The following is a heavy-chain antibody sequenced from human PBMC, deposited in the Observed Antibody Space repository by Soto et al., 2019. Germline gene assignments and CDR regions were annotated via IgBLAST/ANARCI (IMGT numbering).Heavy chain of an antibody. V-gene: IGHV3-48*03. CDR2: ISSSGSPI. CDR3: ARSWGLYCSSTSCYSPWFDP. D-gene: IGHD2-2*02. J-gene: IGHJ5*02. Sequence: GSLRLSCAASGFTFSSYEMNWVRQAPGKGLECVSSISSSGSPIYYADSVKGRFTISRDNAKNSLYLQMSSLRAEDTAVYYCARSWGLYCSSTSCYSPWFDPWGQGTLVTVSS. CDR1: GFTFSSYE.